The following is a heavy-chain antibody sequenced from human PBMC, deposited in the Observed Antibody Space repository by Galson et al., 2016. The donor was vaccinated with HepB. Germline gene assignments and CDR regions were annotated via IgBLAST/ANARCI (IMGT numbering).Heavy chain of an antibody. V-gene: IGHV3-23*01. D-gene: IGHD3-10*01. CDR1: GFTFKFYA. J-gene: IGHJ4*02. CDR2: ISGGGGTT. CDR3: ANERGSSRSPGY. Sequence: SLRLSCAASGFTFKFYAMTWVRQAPGKGLEWVSSISGGGGTTYYAGSVKGRFTISRDNSQNTLYVQMNSLKTEDTAVYYCANERGSSRSPGYWGQGTLVSVSS.